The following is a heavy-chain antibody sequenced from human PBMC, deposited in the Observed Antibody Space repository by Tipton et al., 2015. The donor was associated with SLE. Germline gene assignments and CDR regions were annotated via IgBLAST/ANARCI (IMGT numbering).Heavy chain of an antibody. CDR2: IYYSGST. D-gene: IGHD2-2*01. J-gene: IGHJ6*03. Sequence: TLSLTCTVSGGSISHSYYYWGWIRQPPGKGMEWIGRIYYSGSTYSTPSLKSRVTISGDTSKNQFSLKLTSVTAADTAVYYCARERCCSSSRCLTGYFYFLDVWGKGTTVTVSS. CDR1: GGSISHSYYY. V-gene: IGHV4-39*07. CDR3: ARERCCSSSRCLTGYFYFLDV.